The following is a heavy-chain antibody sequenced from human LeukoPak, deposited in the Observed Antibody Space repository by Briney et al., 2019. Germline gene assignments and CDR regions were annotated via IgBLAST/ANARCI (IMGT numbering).Heavy chain of an antibody. J-gene: IGHJ4*02. CDR1: GFTFSSYG. Sequence: GGSLRLSCAAAGFTFSSYGIHWVRQAPGKGLEWVAFMSSDGSKTHYVDSVKGRFTISRDKSKNTLYLQMNSLRTEDTAVYYCAKDMGSSSWALDYWGQGTLVIVSS. D-gene: IGHD6-6*01. CDR2: MSSDGSKT. V-gene: IGHV3-30*02. CDR3: AKDMGSSSWALDY.